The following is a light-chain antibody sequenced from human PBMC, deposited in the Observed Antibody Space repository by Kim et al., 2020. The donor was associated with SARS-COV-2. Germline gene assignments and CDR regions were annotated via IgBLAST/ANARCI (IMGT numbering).Light chain of an antibody. CDR3: CSHAGGGTML. CDR1: ISDIGTYIL. Sequence: HSITSSCPGTISDIGTYILFSWYQQYPSAAPTLMIYEGSNRPSGISPRFSGSKSGNTASLTISNLQAEDEADYYCCSHAGGGTMLFGGGPQLTV. CDR2: EGS. J-gene: IGLJ2*01. V-gene: IGLV2-23*01.